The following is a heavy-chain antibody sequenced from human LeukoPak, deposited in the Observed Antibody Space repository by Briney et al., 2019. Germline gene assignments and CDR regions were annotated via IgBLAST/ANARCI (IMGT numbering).Heavy chain of an antibody. D-gene: IGHD2-2*01. CDR2: IYPGDSDT. CDR1: GYIFTNYW. Sequence: GESLKISCKGSGYIFTNYWIGWVRQMPGKGLEWMGLIYPGDSDTRYSPSFQGQVTVSADKSINTAYLQWSSLKASDTAMYYCARRQGCSSTSCPPDYWGQGTLVTVSS. V-gene: IGHV5-51*01. CDR3: ARRQGCSSTSCPPDY. J-gene: IGHJ4*02.